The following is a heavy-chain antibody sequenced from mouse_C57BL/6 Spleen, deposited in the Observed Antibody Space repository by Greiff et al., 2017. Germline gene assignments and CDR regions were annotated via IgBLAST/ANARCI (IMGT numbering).Heavy chain of an antibody. Sequence: LQQSGASVKISCKASGYAFSSYWMNWVKQRPGKGLEWIGQIYPGDGDTNYNGKFKGKATLTADKSSSTAYMQLSSLTSEDSAVYFCARRVYGSSYYFDYWGQGTTLTVSS. CDR1: GYAFSSYW. V-gene: IGHV1-80*01. CDR2: IYPGDGDT. CDR3: ARRVYGSSYYFDY. D-gene: IGHD1-1*01. J-gene: IGHJ2*01.